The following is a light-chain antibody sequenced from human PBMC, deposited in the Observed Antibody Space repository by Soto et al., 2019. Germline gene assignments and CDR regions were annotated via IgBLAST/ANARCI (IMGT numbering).Light chain of an antibody. CDR3: QQYDNLPLT. Sequence: DIQMTQSPSSLSASVGDRVTITCKASQDISNYLNWYQQKPGKAPKLLIYDASNWETGVPSRFSGSGSGTEFTLTISSLQPEDIAAYYCQQYDNLPLTFGGGTKVEIK. CDR2: DAS. V-gene: IGKV1-33*01. CDR1: QDISNY. J-gene: IGKJ4*01.